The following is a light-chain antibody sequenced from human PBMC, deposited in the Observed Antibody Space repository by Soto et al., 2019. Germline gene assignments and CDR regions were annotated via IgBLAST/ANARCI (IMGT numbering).Light chain of an antibody. CDR1: SSDVGGYNY. V-gene: IGLV2-8*01. Sequence: QSALTQPPSASGSPGQSVTISCTVTSSDVGGYNYVSWYQQHPGKAPNLMLYEVSKRPSGFPDRFSGSKSGNPACLTVSWLQAGYEAYYYCSSYAGSNNWVFGGGTKVTVL. J-gene: IGLJ2*01. CDR3: SSYAGSNNWV. CDR2: EVS.